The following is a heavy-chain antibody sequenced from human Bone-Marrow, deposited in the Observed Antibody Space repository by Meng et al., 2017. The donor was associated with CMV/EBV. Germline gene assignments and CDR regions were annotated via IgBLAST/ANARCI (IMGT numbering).Heavy chain of an antibody. D-gene: IGHD3-3*01. CDR2: IIPIFGTA. J-gene: IGHJ6*02. V-gene: IGHV1-69*05. Sequence: SVKVSCKASGGTFSSYAISWVRQAPGQGLEWMGGIIPIFGTANYAQKFQGRVTITTDESTSTAYMELSSLRSEDTAVYYCARDRRFQFYGMDVWGQGPTVTVSS. CDR1: GGTFSSYA. CDR3: ARDRRFQFYGMDV.